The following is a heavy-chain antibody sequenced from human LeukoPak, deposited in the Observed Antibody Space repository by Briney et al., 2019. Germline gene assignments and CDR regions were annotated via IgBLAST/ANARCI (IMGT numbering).Heavy chain of an antibody. CDR2: THHSGNT. CDR1: GDSVSGYY. V-gene: IGHV4-59*02. CDR3: ARERGEEYSSGWYKRNYFDN. J-gene: IGHJ4*02. Sequence: SETLSLTCIVSGDSVSGYYWNWIRQPPGKGLEWIGYTHHSGNTLYNPSLKSRVTTSVDTSKNQFSLSLSSVTAADTALYYCARERGEEYSSGWYKRNYFDNWGQGTRVTVSS. D-gene: IGHD6-19*01.